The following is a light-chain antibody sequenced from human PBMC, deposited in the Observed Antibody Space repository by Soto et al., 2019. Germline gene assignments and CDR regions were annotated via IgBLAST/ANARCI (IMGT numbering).Light chain of an antibody. CDR3: QAYGDSPPAYT. CDR2: GAS. V-gene: IGKV3-20*01. J-gene: IGKJ2*01. CDR1: QSVSSRN. Sequence: EIVLTQSPGTLSLSPGEGATLSCRASQSVSSRNLAWFRQKPGQAPRLLIYGASHRAPGIPDRFSGSGSGTDFILTVNRVEPEDIAVYYGQAYGDSPPAYTCGQGTKLQIK.